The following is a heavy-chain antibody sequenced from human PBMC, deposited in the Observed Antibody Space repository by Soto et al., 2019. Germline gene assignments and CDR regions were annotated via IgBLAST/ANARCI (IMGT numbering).Heavy chain of an antibody. D-gene: IGHD3-10*01. CDR3: TSMVRGVIDY. V-gene: IGHV3-73*01. CDR1: GFTFSGSA. CDR2: IRSKANSYAT. Sequence: EVQLVESGGGLVQPGGSLKLSCAASGFTFSGSAMHWVRQASGKGLEWVGRIRSKANSYATAYAASVKGRFTISRDDSKNTAFLQMSSLKSEDTPKYYCTSMVRGVIDYWGQGTLVTVSS. J-gene: IGHJ4*02.